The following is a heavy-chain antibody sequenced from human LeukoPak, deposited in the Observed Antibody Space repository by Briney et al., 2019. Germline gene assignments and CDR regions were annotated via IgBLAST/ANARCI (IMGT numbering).Heavy chain of an antibody. Sequence: SETLSLTCTVSGGSISTHYWSWIRQPPGKELEWIGYIYYTGSTNYNPSLKSRVTMAIDTSKNQFSLELTFVSAADTAVYYCARAQYASGSFFDYWGQGTLATVSS. CDR2: IYYTGST. J-gene: IGHJ4*02. CDR3: ARAQYASGSFFDY. CDR1: GGSISTHY. V-gene: IGHV4-59*11. D-gene: IGHD3-10*01.